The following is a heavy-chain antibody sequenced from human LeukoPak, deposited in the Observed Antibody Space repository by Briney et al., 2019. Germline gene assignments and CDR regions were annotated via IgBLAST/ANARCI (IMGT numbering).Heavy chain of an antibody. CDR3: VKESAADATFHFDY. CDR2: LWADGNTA. CDR1: GFTFNIFG. Sequence: PGGSLRLSCAASGFTFNIFGMHWVRQVPGNGLEWLAVLWADGNTAHYADSVKGRFTISRDSSENTLYLQMNSLRSEDTAVYYCVKESAADATFHFDYWGQGTLVTVSS. D-gene: IGHD6-13*01. V-gene: IGHV3-33*06. J-gene: IGHJ4*02.